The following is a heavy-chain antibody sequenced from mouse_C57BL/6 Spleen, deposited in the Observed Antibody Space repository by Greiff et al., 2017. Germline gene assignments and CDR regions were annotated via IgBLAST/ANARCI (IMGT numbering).Heavy chain of an antibody. Sequence: VQLQQPGAELVKPGASVKLSCKASGYTFTSYWMQWVKQRPGQGLEWIGEIDPSDSYTNYNQKFKGKATLTVDTSSSPAYMQLSSLTSEDSAVYYCARCGTTVVRYFDVWGTGTTVTVSS. D-gene: IGHD1-1*01. CDR3: ARCGTTVVRYFDV. CDR2: IDPSDSYT. CDR1: GYTFTSYW. V-gene: IGHV1-50*01. J-gene: IGHJ1*03.